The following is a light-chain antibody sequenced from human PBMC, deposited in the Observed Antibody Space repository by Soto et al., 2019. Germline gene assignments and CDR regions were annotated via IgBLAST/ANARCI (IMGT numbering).Light chain of an antibody. CDR3: CSYAGDSTWV. V-gene: IGLV2-23*01. CDR2: EAT. J-gene: IGLJ3*02. Sequence: QSALTQPASVSGSPGQSITISCTGSTSDVGSYIFVSWYQQHPGKAPKLMIYEATKRPSGVSNRFSGPQSGNTASLTISGLQAEDEGDYHCCSYAGDSTWVFGGGTKLTVL. CDR1: TSDVGSYIF.